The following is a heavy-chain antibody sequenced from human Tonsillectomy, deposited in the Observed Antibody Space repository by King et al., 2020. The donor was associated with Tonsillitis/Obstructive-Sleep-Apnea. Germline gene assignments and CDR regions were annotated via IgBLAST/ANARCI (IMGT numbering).Heavy chain of an antibody. CDR3: ARQGTSPGAVDY. V-gene: IGHV3-33*01. CDR1: GFTFSTYG. Sequence: VQLVESGGGVVQPGRSLRLSCAASGFTFSTYGMHWVRQAPGKGLEWVAVICYAGSNKYYADSVKGRFTISRDNSKNTLYLQMNSLRAEDTAVYYCARQGTSPGAVDYWGQGTLVTVSS. J-gene: IGHJ4*02. D-gene: IGHD3-10*01. CDR2: ICYAGSNK.